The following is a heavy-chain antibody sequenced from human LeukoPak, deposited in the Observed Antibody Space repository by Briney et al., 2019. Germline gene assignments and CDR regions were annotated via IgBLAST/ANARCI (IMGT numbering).Heavy chain of an antibody. CDR3: AWKLLGGGSFDY. J-gene: IGHJ4*02. CDR1: GYSISSGYY. CDR2: IYHSGST. V-gene: IGHV4-38-2*02. Sequence: SETLSLTCTVSGYSISSGYYWGWIRQPPGKGLEWIGSIYHSGSTYYNPSLKSRVTTSVDTSKNQFSLKLTSVTAADTAVYYWAWKLLGGGSFDYWGQGTLVTVSS. D-gene: IGHD3-16*01.